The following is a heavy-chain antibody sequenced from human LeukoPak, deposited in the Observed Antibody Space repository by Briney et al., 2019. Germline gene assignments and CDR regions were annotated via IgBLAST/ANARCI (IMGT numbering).Heavy chain of an antibody. CDR3: ARAYDFWSGYYGYNWFDP. V-gene: IGHV4-4*02. D-gene: IGHD3-3*01. CDR1: GGSISSSNW. J-gene: IGHJ5*02. Sequence: PSGTLSLTCAVSGGSISSSNWWSWVRQPPGKGLEWIGEIYHSGSTNYNPSLKSRVTISVDKSKNQFSLKLSSVTAADTAVYYCARAYDFWSGYYGYNWFDPWGQGTLATVSS. CDR2: IYHSGST.